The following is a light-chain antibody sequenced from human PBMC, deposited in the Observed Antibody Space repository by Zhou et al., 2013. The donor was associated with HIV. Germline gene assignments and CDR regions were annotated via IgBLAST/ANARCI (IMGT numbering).Light chain of an antibody. Sequence: EIVMTQSPATLSVSPGERATLSCRASQSVRSSFAWYQQKPGQPPRLLIYGASTRATGIPTRFSGSGSGTEFTLTISSLQSEDFGVYYCHQYNDWPYTFGQGTKAGDQT. CDR2: GAS. J-gene: IGKJ2*01. V-gene: IGKV3-15*01. CDR1: QSVRSS. CDR3: HQYNDWPYT.